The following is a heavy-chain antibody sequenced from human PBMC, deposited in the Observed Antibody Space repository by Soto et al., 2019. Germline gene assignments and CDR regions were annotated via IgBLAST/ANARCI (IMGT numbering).Heavy chain of an antibody. CDR3: ARGLYSGDK. CDR1: GYIFTNYY. Sequence: QVRLVQSGAEVKKPGASVKVSCKASGYIFTNYYIHWVRQAPGQGLEWMAIINPNGGSTNCVQEFKGRITLTRDTSTSTVYMDLSSLTSEDTAVYYCARGLYSGDKWGQGTLVTVSS. CDR2: INPNGGST. J-gene: IGHJ4*02. V-gene: IGHV1-46*01. D-gene: IGHD2-21*01.